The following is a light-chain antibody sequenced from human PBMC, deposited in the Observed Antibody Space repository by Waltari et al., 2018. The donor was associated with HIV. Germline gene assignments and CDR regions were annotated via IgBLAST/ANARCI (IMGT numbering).Light chain of an antibody. CDR1: RDHINNFDL. Sequence: QSVLIQPASVSGSPGQSITIPCTGWRDHINNFDLMSGYRQYQRKTPQLILHGMFNQPSRVSARFSSSRSAKTASLTISVLQPEDEADYYCCSYTNRKTPVFGGGTKLSVL. CDR3: CSYTNRKTPV. V-gene: IGLV2-14*03. CDR2: GMF. J-gene: IGLJ3*02.